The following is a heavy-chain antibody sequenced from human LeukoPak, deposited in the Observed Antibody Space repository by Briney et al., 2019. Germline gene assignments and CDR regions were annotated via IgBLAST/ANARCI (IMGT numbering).Heavy chain of an antibody. CDR1: GFTFSNYG. CDR3: ARGDGARSLDL. Sequence: GGSLRLSCAASGFTFSNYGMTWVRQAPGRGLECVSSLKGRLTIFRDNAKNSLYLQMNSLRAEDTAVYYCARGDGARSLDLWGQGTLVTVSS. D-gene: IGHD3-16*01. V-gene: IGHV3-21*01. J-gene: IGHJ5*02.